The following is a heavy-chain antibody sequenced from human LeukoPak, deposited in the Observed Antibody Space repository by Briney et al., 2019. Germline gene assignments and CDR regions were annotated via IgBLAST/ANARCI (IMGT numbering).Heavy chain of an antibody. CDR1: GFPFSSHG. CDR2: IIGGGGST. Sequence: GGSLRLSCAASGFPFSSHGMSWVRQAPGKGLEWVSGIIGGGGSTYYADSVKGRFTISGDNSRNTLFLQMNSLRAEDTAVYHCARETPDSSGWDWGQGTLVTVSS. J-gene: IGHJ4*02. D-gene: IGHD6-19*01. V-gene: IGHV3-23*01. CDR3: ARETPDSSGWD.